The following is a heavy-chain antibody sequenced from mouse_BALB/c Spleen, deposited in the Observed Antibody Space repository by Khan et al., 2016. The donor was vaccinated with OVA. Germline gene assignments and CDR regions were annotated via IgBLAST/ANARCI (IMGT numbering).Heavy chain of an antibody. D-gene: IGHD2-2*01. J-gene: IGHJ3*01. Sequence: QVQLQQSGAELVKPGASVRLSCKASGYTFTSYYLYWVKQRPGQGLEWIGDINPSNGDTNFNEKFKSKATLTVDKSSSTAYIHLNSLTSEDSAVYFCTRSGYGSGAYWGQGTLVTVSA. CDR1: GYTFTSYY. CDR3: TRSGYGSGAY. V-gene: IGHV1-53*01. CDR2: INPSNGDT.